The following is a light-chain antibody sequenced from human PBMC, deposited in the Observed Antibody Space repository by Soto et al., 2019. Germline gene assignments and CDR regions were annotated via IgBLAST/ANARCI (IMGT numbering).Light chain of an antibody. J-gene: IGLJ3*02. CDR2: EVS. Sequence: QSALTQPPSASGSPGQSVTISCTGTSSDVGGYNYVSWYQQHPGKAPKLMIYEVSERPSGVSDRFSGSESGNTASLTVSGLQADDEADYYCSSYAGSNNLVFGGGTKLTVL. CDR3: SSYAGSNNLV. V-gene: IGLV2-8*01. CDR1: SSDVGGYNY.